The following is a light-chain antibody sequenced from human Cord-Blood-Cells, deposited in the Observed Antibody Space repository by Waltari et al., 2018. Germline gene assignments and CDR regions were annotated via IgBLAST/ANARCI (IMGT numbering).Light chain of an antibody. Sequence: QSVLTQPPSASGWPGQRATISCSGRSAHCGSKTVNWYQQLPGTAPTLRINSNNRRPAGFPDRFSGSKSGTSASLAISGLQSEDEADYYCAAWDDSLNGYVFGTGTKVTVL. V-gene: IGLV1-44*01. CDR2: SNN. J-gene: IGLJ1*01. CDR3: AAWDDSLNGYV. CDR1: SAHCGSKT.